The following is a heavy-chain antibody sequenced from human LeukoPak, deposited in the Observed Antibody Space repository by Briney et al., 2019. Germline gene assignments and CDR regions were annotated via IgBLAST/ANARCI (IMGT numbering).Heavy chain of an antibody. CDR1: GFTFDDYG. D-gene: IGHD3-10*01. CDR3: ARTGSGYYYYYYMDV. Sequence: GGSLRLSCAASGFTFDDYGMSWVRQAPGKGLEWVSGINWNGGSTGYADSVKGRFTISRDNAKNSLYLQMNSLRAEDTALYHCARTGSGYYYYYYMDVWGKGTTVTISS. V-gene: IGHV3-20*01. CDR2: INWNGGST. J-gene: IGHJ6*03.